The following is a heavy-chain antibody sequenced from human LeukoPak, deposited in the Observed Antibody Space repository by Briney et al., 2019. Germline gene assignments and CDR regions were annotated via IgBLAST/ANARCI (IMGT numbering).Heavy chain of an antibody. CDR3: ARSKENIVVVPAAEFDY. D-gene: IGHD2-2*01. CDR1: GFTFSDYY. CDR2: ISSSGSTI. Sequence: PGGSLRLSCAASGFTFSDYYISWIRQAPGKGLEWLSYISSSGSTIFYADSVKGRFTISRDNAKNSLYLQMNSLRAEDTAVYYCARSKENIVVVPAAEFDYWGQGTLVTVSS. J-gene: IGHJ4*02. V-gene: IGHV3-11*04.